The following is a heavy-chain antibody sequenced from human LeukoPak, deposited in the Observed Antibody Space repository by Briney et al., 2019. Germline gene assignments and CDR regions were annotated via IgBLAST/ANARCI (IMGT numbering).Heavy chain of an antibody. CDR1: GFTVSSNY. CDR3: ARDQYSYGSFDY. J-gene: IGHJ4*02. Sequence: GGSLRLSCAASGFTVSSNYMSWVRQAPGKGLEWVSVIYSGGSTYYADPVKGRFTISRDNSKNTLYLQMNSLRAEDTAVYYCARDQYSYGSFDYWGQGTLVTVSS. V-gene: IGHV3-66*02. D-gene: IGHD5-18*01. CDR2: IYSGGST.